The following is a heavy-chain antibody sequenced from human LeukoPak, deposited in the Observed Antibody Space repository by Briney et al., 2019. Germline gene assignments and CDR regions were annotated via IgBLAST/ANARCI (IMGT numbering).Heavy chain of an antibody. CDR2: INHSGST. D-gene: IGHD5-24*01. CDR3: ARRKPWRWLQLYGTFDY. Sequence: PSETLSLTCTVSGYSISSGYYWSWIRQPPGKGLEWIGEINHSGSTNYNPSPKSRVTISVDTSKNQFSLKLSSVTAADTAVYYCARRKPWRWLQLYGTFDYWGQGTLVTVSS. CDR1: GYSISSGYY. V-gene: IGHV4-38-2*02. J-gene: IGHJ4*02.